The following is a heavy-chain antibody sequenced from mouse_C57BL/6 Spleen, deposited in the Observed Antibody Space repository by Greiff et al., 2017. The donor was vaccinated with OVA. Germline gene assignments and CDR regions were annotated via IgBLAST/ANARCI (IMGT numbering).Heavy chain of an antibody. CDR1: GYSITSGYY. V-gene: IGHV3-6*01. Sequence: EVQRVESGPGLVKPSQSLSLTCSVTGYSITSGYYWNWIRQFPGNKLEWMGYISYDGSNNYNPSLKNRISITRDTSKNQFFLKLNSVTTEDTATYYCARGDGSSFFAYWGQGTLVTVSA. CDR2: ISYDGSN. J-gene: IGHJ3*01. D-gene: IGHD1-1*01. CDR3: ARGDGSSFFAY.